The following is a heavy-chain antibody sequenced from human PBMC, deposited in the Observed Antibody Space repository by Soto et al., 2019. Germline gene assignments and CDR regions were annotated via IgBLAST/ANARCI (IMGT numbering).Heavy chain of an antibody. V-gene: IGHV3-23*01. CDR3: AKDPDFDWLTRIDY. J-gene: IGHJ4*02. D-gene: IGHD3-9*01. CDR1: GFTFSSYA. CDR2: ISGSGGST. Sequence: EVQLLESGGGLVQPGGSLRLSCAASGFTFSSYAMSWVRQAPGKGLEWVSAISGSGGSTYYADSVKGRFTISRDNSKNSLYLQRNSLRAEDTAVYYCAKDPDFDWLTRIDYWGQGTLVTVSS.